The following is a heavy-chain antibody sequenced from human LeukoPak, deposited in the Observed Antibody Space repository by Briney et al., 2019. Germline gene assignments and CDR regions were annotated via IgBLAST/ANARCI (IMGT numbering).Heavy chain of an antibody. CDR2: ISYDGSNK. D-gene: IGHD3-9*01. Sequence: GGSLRLSCAASGFTFSSYAKHWVRQAPGKGLEWVAVISYDGSNKYYADSVKGRSTISRDNSKNTLYLQMNSLRAEDTAVYYCARAALRYFDWLAGMDVWGKGTTVTVSS. CDR3: ARAALRYFDWLAGMDV. J-gene: IGHJ6*04. V-gene: IGHV3-30*04. CDR1: GFTFSSYA.